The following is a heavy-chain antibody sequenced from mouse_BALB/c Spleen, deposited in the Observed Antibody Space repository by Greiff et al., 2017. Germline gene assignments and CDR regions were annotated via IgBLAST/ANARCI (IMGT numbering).Heavy chain of an antibody. J-gene: IGHJ3*01. CDR2: ISSGSSTI. CDR1: GFTFSSFG. D-gene: IGHD1-2*01. V-gene: IGHV5-17*02. CDR3: ARGDFITTAWLAD. Sequence: DVKVEESGGGLVQPGGSRKLSCAASGFTFSSFGMHWVRQAPEKGLEWVAYISSGSSTIYYADTVKGRFTISRDNPKNTLFLQMTSLRSEDTAMYYCARGDFITTAWLADWGQGTLVTVSA.